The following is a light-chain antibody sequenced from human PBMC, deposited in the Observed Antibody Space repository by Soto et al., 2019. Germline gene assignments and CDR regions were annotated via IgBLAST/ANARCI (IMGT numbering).Light chain of an antibody. V-gene: IGKV1-27*01. CDR2: SAS. CDR1: RGIGNA. J-gene: IGKJ1*01. Sequence: DIQMTQSTSSISASLGDRVTITSRPSRGIGNALAWYQQKPGTVPKLLIHSASTLQSGVPSRLSGGGSGTDFTLTIRSLQPEDFASYYCQKYDSAPTFGPGTKVDIK. CDR3: QKYDSAPT.